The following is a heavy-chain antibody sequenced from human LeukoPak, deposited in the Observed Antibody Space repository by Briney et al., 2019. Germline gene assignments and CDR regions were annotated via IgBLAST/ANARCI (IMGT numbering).Heavy chain of an antibody. CDR1: GFTFSSYA. CDR3: ARDPSIVVIKVYYFDY. Sequence: GGSLRLSCAASGFTFSSYAMHWVRQAPGKGLEWVAVISYDGSNKYYADSVKGRFTISRDNSKNTLYLQMNSLRAEDTAVYYCARDPSIVVIKVYYFDYWGQGTLVTVSS. CDR2: ISYDGSNK. V-gene: IGHV3-30-3*01. J-gene: IGHJ4*02. D-gene: IGHD3-22*01.